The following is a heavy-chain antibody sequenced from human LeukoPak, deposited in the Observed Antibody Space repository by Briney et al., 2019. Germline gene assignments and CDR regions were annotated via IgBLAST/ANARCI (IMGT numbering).Heavy chain of an antibody. CDR3: ARVQASGYYDSSGYYYDANYYYYYGMDV. Sequence: ASVKVSCKASGGTFSSYAISWVRQAPGQGLEWMGRIIPILGIANYAQKFQGRVTITADKSTSTAYMELSSLRSEDTAVYYCARVQASGYYDSSGYYYDANYYYYYGMDVWGQGTTVTVSS. CDR1: GGTFSSYA. CDR2: IIPILGIA. J-gene: IGHJ6*02. D-gene: IGHD3-22*01. V-gene: IGHV1-69*04.